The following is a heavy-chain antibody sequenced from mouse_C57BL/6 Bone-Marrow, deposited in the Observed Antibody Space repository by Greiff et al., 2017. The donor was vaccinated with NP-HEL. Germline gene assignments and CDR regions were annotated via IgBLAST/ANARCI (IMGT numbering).Heavy chain of an antibody. Sequence: EVQLQQSGPELVKPGASVKISCKASGYTFTDYYMNWVKQSHGKSLEWIGDINPNNGGTSYNQKFKGKATLTVAKSSSTAYMELRSLTSEDSAVYYCARGPLDSSGYAWFAYWGQGTLVTVSA. J-gene: IGHJ3*01. CDR2: INPNNGGT. D-gene: IGHD3-2*02. CDR3: ARGPLDSSGYAWFAY. V-gene: IGHV1-26*01. CDR1: GYTFTDYY.